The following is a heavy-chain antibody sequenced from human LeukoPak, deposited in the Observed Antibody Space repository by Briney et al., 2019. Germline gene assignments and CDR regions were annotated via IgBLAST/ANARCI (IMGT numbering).Heavy chain of an antibody. V-gene: IGHV3-23*01. J-gene: IGHJ4*02. D-gene: IGHD5-18*01. Sequence: GGSLRLSCAASGFTFSSYAMSCVRQAPGKGLEWVSAISGSGGSTYYADSVKGRFTISRDNSKNTLYLQMNSLRAEDTAVYYCAKVGIQLWFFDYWGQGTLVTVSS. CDR1: GFTFSSYA. CDR2: ISGSGGST. CDR3: AKVGIQLWFFDY.